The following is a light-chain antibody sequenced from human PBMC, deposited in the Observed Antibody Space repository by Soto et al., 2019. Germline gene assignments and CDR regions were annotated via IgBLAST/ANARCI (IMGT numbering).Light chain of an antibody. Sequence: QSALTQPRSVSGSPGQSVTISCTGTSSDVGGYNYVSWYQQHPGQAPKLMIYDVTKRPSGVPDRFSGSKSGNTASPSISGLQAEDEADYYCCSYGGGYTPLLFGGGTKLTVL. V-gene: IGLV2-11*01. J-gene: IGLJ2*01. CDR2: DVT. CDR1: SSDVGGYNY. CDR3: CSYGGGYTPLL.